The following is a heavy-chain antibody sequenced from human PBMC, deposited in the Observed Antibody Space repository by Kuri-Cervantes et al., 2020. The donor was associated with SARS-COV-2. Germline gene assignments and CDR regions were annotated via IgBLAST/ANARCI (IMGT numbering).Heavy chain of an antibody. D-gene: IGHD3-3*01. CDR3: ARDFWSGYYGGNWFDP. J-gene: IGHJ5*02. CDR2: IYYSGST. Sequence: SETLSLTCTVSGGSISSSCYYWGWIRQPPGKGLEWIGSIYYSGSTYYNPSLKSRVTISVDTSKNQFSLKLSSVTAADTAVYYCARDFWSGYYGGNWFDPWGQGTLVTVSS. CDR1: GGSISSSCYY. V-gene: IGHV4-39*07.